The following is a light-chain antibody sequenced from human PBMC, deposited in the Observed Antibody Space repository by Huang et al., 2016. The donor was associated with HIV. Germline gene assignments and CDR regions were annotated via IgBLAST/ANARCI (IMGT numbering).Light chain of an antibody. Sequence: EIVMTQSPVTLSVSPGKSATLSCRASQSVSSNLAWYQQKPGQAPRLLIYGASTRATGIPARFSGSGSGTEFTLTISNPQSEDFAVYYCQQSHDWPPYTFGQGTKLEIK. CDR1: QSVSSN. V-gene: IGKV3-15*01. CDR3: QQSHDWPPYT. J-gene: IGKJ2*01. CDR2: GAS.